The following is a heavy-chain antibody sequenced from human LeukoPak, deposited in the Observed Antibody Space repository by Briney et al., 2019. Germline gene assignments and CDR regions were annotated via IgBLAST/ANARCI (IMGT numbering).Heavy chain of an antibody. CDR1: GYTFTSHV. Sequence: ASVKVSCKASGYTFTSHVINWVRQAPGQGLEWMGWINTNTGNPTYAQGFKGRFVFSLDTFVGSANLQMSSLKTEDTAVYYCIRPLVLKPPQPLYMDVWGKGTTVTVSS. CDR2: INTNTGNP. CDR3: IRPLVLKPPQPLYMDV. V-gene: IGHV7-4-1*02. D-gene: IGHD3-9*01. J-gene: IGHJ6*03.